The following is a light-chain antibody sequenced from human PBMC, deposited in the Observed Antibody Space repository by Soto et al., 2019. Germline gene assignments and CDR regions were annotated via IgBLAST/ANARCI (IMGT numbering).Light chain of an antibody. J-gene: IGLJ2*01. CDR1: SSNIGSSY. V-gene: IGLV1-51*02. Sequence: QSVSTQPPSVSAAPGQKVTISCSGTSSNIGSSYVAWYKHLPGTTPKLLIYENDKRPSGIPDRFSGSKSGTSATLGITGLQTGDDADYYCGTWDSSLSAGVFGGGTKLTVL. CDR3: GTWDSSLSAGV. CDR2: END.